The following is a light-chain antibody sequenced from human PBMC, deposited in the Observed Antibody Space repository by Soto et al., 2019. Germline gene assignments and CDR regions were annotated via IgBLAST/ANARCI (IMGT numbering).Light chain of an antibody. CDR2: EGT. CDR1: SSDVGTFHL. J-gene: IGLJ1*01. Sequence: QSALTQPASVSGFLGQSITMSCTGSSSDVGTFHLVSWFQQHPGKAPKLLIFEGTKRPSGVSDRFSGSKSGNTASLTISGLQAEDEADYHCCSYAGTRTSWVFGTGTKLTV. V-gene: IGLV2-23*01. CDR3: CSYAGTRTSWV.